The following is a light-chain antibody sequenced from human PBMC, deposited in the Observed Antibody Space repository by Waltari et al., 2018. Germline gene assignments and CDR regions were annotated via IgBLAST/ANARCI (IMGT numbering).Light chain of an antibody. J-gene: IGKJ2*01. V-gene: IGKV1-5*03. CDR2: MAS. CDR1: QSVGTW. CDR3: QQYSSFST. Sequence: IQMTQSPSTLSASVGDRVTISCRACQSVGTWLAWYQQKPGKAPKLLIYMASSLESGVPSRFSGSGSGTEFTLTISSLQPDDFATYSCQQYSSFSTFGQGTKVDI.